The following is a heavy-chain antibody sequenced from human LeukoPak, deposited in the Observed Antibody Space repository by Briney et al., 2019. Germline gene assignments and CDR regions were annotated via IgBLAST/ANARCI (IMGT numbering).Heavy chain of an antibody. CDR2: ISAYNGNT. V-gene: IGHV1-18*01. J-gene: IGHJ4*02. Sequence: ASVKVSRKGSGYTFTSYGISWVRQAPGQGLEWMGWISAYNGNTNYAQKLQGRVTMTTDTSTSTVYMELRSLRSDDTAVYYCARDPAPYSSSWYALHFDYWGQGTLVTVSS. D-gene: IGHD6-13*01. CDR1: GYTFTSYG. CDR3: ARDPAPYSSSWYALHFDY.